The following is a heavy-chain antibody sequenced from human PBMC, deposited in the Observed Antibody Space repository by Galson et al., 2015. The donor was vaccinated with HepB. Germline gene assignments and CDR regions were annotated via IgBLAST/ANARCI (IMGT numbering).Heavy chain of an antibody. CDR2: INNDGSAT. D-gene: IGHD3-22*01. J-gene: IGHJ1*01. CDR3: ARMGGYDSSGYYRYSHQ. V-gene: IGHV3-74*01. CDR1: GFTFSSYW. Sequence: SLRLSCAASGFTFSSYWMHWVRQAPGKGLVWASRINNDGSATDYADPVKGRFTISRDNAKNTVHLQMNSLRAEDTAVYYCARMGGYDSSGYYRYSHQWGQGTLVTVSS.